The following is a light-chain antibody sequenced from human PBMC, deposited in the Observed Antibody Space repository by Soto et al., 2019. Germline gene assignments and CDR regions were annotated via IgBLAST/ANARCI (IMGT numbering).Light chain of an antibody. J-gene: IGLJ3*02. CDR2: EVS. V-gene: IGLV2-14*01. CDR1: SSDVGGYNY. Sequence: QSALTQPASVSGSPGQSITISCTGTSSDVGGYNYVSWYQHHPVKAPKLMIYEVSNRPSGVSDRFSGSRSGNTASLTISGLQAEDESDYYCQTYDSSLSGWVFGGGTKVTVL. CDR3: QTYDSSLSGWV.